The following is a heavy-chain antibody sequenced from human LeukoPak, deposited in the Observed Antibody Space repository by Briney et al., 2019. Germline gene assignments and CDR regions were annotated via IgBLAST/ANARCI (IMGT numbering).Heavy chain of an antibody. CDR1: GGSISSGGYY. J-gene: IGHJ4*02. CDR3: ARDREGATDTPGNFDY. Sequence: SQTLSLTCTVSGGSISSGGYYWSWIRQPPGKGLEWIGYIYHSGSTYYNPSLKSRVTISVDRSKNQFSLKLSSVTAADTAVYYCARDREGATDTPGNFDYWGQGTLVTVSS. D-gene: IGHD1-26*01. V-gene: IGHV4-30-2*01. CDR2: IYHSGST.